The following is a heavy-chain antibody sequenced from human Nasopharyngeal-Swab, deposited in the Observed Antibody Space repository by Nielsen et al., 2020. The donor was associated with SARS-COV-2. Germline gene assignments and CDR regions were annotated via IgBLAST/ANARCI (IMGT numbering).Heavy chain of an antibody. CDR3: ARDGTAAGGDYYYYYGMDV. D-gene: IGHD6-13*01. J-gene: IGHJ6*02. CDR2: NCYSGST. V-gene: IGHV4-39*02. CDR1: GGSISSSSYY. Sequence: SETLSLTCTVSGGSISSSSYYWGWIRQPPGKGLEWIGSNCYSGSTYYNPSLKSRVTISVDTSKNQFSLKLSSVTAADTAVYYCARDGTAAGGDYYYYYGMDVWGQGTTVTVSS.